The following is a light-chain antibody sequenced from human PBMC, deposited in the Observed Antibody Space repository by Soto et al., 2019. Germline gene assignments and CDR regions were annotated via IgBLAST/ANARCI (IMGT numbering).Light chain of an antibody. CDR2: AAS. J-gene: IGKJ2*01. CDR1: QSISSS. Sequence: DIQMTQSPSSLPASVGDRVTITYRASQSISSSLNWYQQKPGKAPKLLIYAASSLQSGVPSRFSGSGSGTDFTLTISSLEPEDFSTYYCQQSYITPYTFGQGTKLQIK. CDR3: QQSYITPYT. V-gene: IGKV1-39*01.